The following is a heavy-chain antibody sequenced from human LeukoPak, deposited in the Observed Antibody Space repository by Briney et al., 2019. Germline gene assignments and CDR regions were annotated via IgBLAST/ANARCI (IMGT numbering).Heavy chain of an antibody. Sequence: PGGSLRLSCAAPGFTFSSYWMSWVRQAPGKGLEWVANIKQDGSEKYYVDSVKGRFTISRDNAKNSLYLQMNSLRAEDTAVYYCARGETSLYSSSWYYWGQGTLVTVSS. CDR3: ARGETSLYSSSWYY. J-gene: IGHJ4*02. CDR2: IKQDGSEK. CDR1: GFTFSSYW. D-gene: IGHD6-13*01. V-gene: IGHV3-7*01.